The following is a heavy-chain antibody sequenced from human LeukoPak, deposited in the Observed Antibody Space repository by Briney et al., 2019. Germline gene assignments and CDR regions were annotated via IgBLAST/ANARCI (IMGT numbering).Heavy chain of an antibody. V-gene: IGHV3-48*01. D-gene: IGHD3-3*01. CDR1: GFTFSSYS. CDR2: ISSSSSTI. Sequence: PGGSLRLSCAASGFTFSSYSMNWVRQAPGKGLEWVSYISSSSSTIYYADSVKGRFTISRDNAKNSLYLQKNSLRAEDTAVYYCARGSLLRFLEWLLMGYWGQGTLVTVSS. CDR3: ARGSLLRFLEWLLMGY. J-gene: IGHJ4*02.